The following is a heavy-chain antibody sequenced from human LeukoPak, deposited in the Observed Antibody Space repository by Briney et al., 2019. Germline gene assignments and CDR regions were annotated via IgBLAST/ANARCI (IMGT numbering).Heavy chain of an antibody. J-gene: IGHJ4*02. D-gene: IGHD3-3*01. CDR3: AKDVSALRFLDSRSPGFDY. CDR2: ISGSGDST. CDR1: GFTFSSYA. V-gene: IGHV3-23*01. Sequence: HAGGSLRLSCAASGFTFSSYAMSWVRQAPGKGLEWVSGISGSGDSTYYADSVKGRFTISRDNSKNTLYLQMNSLRAEDTAVYYCAKDVSALRFLDSRSPGFDYWGQGTLVTVSS.